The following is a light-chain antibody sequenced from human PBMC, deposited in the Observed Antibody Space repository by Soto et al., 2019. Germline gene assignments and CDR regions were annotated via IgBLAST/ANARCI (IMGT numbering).Light chain of an antibody. Sequence: EVVMTQSPATLSLSPGDRATVSCRASQGIGSNLAWYQQKPGQAPRLLIYGASTRAAGVPARFTGSESGSEFTLTISGLQSEDFAVYYCQQGHNWPLTFGQGTRLEI. CDR1: QGIGSN. V-gene: IGKV3-15*01. CDR3: QQGHNWPLT. CDR2: GAS. J-gene: IGKJ2*01.